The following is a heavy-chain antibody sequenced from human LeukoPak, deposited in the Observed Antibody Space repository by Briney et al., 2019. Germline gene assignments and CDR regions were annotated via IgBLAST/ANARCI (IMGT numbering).Heavy chain of an antibody. J-gene: IGHJ4*02. CDR3: ARGVVPFDY. V-gene: IGHV3-30*04. CDR2: ISYDGGNK. CDR1: GFTFSSYA. Sequence: GGSLRLSCAASGFTFSSYAMHWVRQAPGKGLEWVAVISYDGGNKYYADSVKGRFTISRDNSKNTLYLQMNSLRAEDTAVYYCARGVVPFDYWGQGTLVTVSS. D-gene: IGHD3-3*01.